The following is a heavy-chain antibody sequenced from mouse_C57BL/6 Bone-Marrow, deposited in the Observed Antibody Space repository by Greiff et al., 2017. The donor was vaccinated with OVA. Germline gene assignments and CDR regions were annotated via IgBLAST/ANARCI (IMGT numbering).Heavy chain of an antibody. D-gene: IGHD1-1*01. CDR2: INPNNGGT. J-gene: IGHJ3*01. Sequence: EVQLQQSGPELVKPGASVKIPCKASGYTFTDYNMDWVKQSHGKSLEWIGDINPNNGGTIYNQKFKGKATLTVDKSSSTAYMELRSLTSEDTAVYYCARDYGSVYGAWFAYWGQGTLVTVSA. CDR1: GYTFTDYN. CDR3: ARDYGSVYGAWFAY. V-gene: IGHV1-18*01.